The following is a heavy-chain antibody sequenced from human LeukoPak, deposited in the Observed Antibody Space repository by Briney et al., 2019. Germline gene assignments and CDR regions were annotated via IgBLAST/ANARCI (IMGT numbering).Heavy chain of an antibody. Sequence: PRGSLRHSCAASGLHFSGTAMSWVRQAPGKGLESVSAISHDGMNAYYADSVKGRFTISRDNSKKTVSLEMSSLTAADTGVYYCAKVGAQYSSGPECDPRGQGALVTVSP. CDR2: ISHDGMNA. CDR1: GLHFSGTA. D-gene: IGHD6-19*01. V-gene: IGHV3-23*01. J-gene: IGHJ5*02. CDR3: AKVGAQYSSGPECDP.